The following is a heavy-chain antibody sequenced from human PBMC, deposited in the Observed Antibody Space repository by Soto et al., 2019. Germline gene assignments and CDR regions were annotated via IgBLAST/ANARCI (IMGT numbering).Heavy chain of an antibody. Sequence: LGESLKISCKGSGYSFISHWIGWVRQMPGKGLEWMGIIYPGDSDTRYSPSFEGQVTITADKTTTAYLQWSSLKASDTAMYYCTRSLPTPDFWGQGTLVTVS. V-gene: IGHV5-51*01. CDR2: IYPGDSDT. CDR1: GYSFISHW. CDR3: TRSLPTPDF. J-gene: IGHJ4*02.